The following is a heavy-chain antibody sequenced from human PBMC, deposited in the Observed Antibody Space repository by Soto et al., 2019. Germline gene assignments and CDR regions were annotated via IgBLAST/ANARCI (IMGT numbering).Heavy chain of an antibody. J-gene: IGHJ6*02. CDR1: GFTFSSYA. Sequence: GGSLRLSCAASGFTFSSYAMHWVRQAPGKGLEWVAVISYDGSNKYYADSVKGRFTISRDNSKNTLYLQMNSLRAEDTAVYYCARARGYCSGGSCYYYYYYGMDVWGQGTTVTVSS. D-gene: IGHD2-15*01. V-gene: IGHV3-30-3*01. CDR2: ISYDGSNK. CDR3: ARARGYCSGGSCYYYYYYGMDV.